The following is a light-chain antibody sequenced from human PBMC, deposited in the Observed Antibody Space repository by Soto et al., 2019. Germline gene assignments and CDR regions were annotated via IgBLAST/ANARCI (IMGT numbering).Light chain of an antibody. V-gene: IGKV1-27*01. CDR3: QNYNSSPST. Sequence: DIQLTQCPSSLSASVGDSVTITCRASQCIXNYFGWYQQKPGQVPKVLXYFASTLHSGGPSRLSGRGSGTDFSLSISSLHPEDVSNYYCQNYNSSPSTFGQGTRLEIK. CDR1: QCIXNY. CDR2: FAS. J-gene: IGKJ5*01.